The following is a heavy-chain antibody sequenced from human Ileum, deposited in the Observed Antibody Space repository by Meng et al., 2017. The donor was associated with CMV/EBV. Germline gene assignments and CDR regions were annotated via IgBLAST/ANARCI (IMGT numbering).Heavy chain of an antibody. Sequence: SLNISCAASGFTFSSYAMHWVRQAPGKGLEWGAVISYDGSNKYYADSVKGRFTISRDNSKNTLYLQMNRLRAEDTAVYYCERDGQTGDIVVVPVASYYCYGMDVWGQGTTVTVSS. CDR3: ERDGQTGDIVVVPVASYYCYGMDV. CDR2: ISYDGSNK. D-gene: IGHD2-2*01. J-gene: IGHJ6*02. CDR1: GFTFSSYA. V-gene: IGHV3-30*04.